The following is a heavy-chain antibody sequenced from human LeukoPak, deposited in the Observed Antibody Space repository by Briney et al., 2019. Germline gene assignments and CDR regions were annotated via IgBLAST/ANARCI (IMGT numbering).Heavy chain of an antibody. D-gene: IGHD2-21*02. CDR2: IWYGGSNK. CDR3: AREVPAGPTDY. J-gene: IGHJ4*02. V-gene: IGHV3-33*01. CDR1: GFTFSSYG. Sequence: GGSLRLSCAASGFTFSSYGMHWVRQAPGKGLEWVAVIWYGGSNKYYADSVKGRFTISRDNSKNTLYLQMNSLRAEDTAVYYCAREVPAGPTDYWGQGTLVTVSS.